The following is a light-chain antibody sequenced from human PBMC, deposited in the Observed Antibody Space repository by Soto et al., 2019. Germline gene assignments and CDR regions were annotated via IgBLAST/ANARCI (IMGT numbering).Light chain of an antibody. CDR1: SSDVGTNYL. Sequence: QSVLTQPASVSGSPGQSITISCTGTSSDVGTNYLVSWYQQHPGKVPKEMIYEGTKRPSGVSDRFSGSKSGNTASLTISGLQAEDEANYYCSSYAGNNIFVFGTGTQLTVL. V-gene: IGLV2-23*01. CDR2: EGT. CDR3: SSYAGNNIFV. J-gene: IGLJ7*01.